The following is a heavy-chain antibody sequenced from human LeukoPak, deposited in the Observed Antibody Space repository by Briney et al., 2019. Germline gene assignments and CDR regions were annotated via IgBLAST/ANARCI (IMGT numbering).Heavy chain of an antibody. CDR1: GFSLSNARMG. Sequence: SGPTLVNPTETLXLTCTVSGFSLSNARMGVSWIRQPPGKALEWLAHIFSNDEKSYSTSLKSRLTISKDTSKSQVVLTMTNVDPVDTATYYCARILTMVRGPRYFDYWGQGTLVTVSS. D-gene: IGHD3-10*01. J-gene: IGHJ4*02. CDR3: ARILTMVRGPRYFDY. V-gene: IGHV2-26*01. CDR2: IFSNDEK.